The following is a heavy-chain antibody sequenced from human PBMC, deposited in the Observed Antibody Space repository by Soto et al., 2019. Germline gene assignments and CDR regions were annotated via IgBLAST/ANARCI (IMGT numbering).Heavy chain of an antibody. J-gene: IGHJ5*02. CDR3: AKGELSWPSHNWFDP. Sequence: GGSLRLPCAASGFTFSSYAMSWVRQAPGKGLEWVSAISGSGGSTYYADSVKGRFTISRDNSKNTLYLQTNSLRAEDTAVYYCAKGELSWPSHNWFDPWGQGTLVTVSS. D-gene: IGHD6-13*01. V-gene: IGHV3-23*01. CDR2: ISGSGGST. CDR1: GFTFSSYA.